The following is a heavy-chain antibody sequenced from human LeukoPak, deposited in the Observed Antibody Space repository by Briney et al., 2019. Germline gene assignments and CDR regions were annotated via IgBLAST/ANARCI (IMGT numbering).Heavy chain of an antibody. J-gene: IGHJ4*02. D-gene: IGHD5-18*01. CDR3: VRQTAMGRSGDY. CDR2: IDPSDSET. CDR1: GSIFTYYW. Sequence: GESLQISCQASGSIFTYYWIGWVRPLPGKGLEWMGIIDPSDSETRYTPSFQGQVTISADKSLKIVYLHWNSLKASDTAMYYCVRQTAMGRSGDYWGQGTLLTVSS. V-gene: IGHV5-51*01.